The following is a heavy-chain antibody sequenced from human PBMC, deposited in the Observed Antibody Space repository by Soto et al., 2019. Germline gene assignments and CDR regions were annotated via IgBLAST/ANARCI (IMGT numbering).Heavy chain of an antibody. CDR3: APPAEGLDTAMLKGLAH. V-gene: IGHV1-69*01. J-gene: IGHJ4*02. Sequence: QVLLVQSGAEVKKPGSSVKVSCKASGGTFSNTAFIWVRQAPGQGLEWMGGIIPLFGTPNYAQKFQGRLMISADESASEAYMELNTLTSEDTAVYYCAPPAEGLDTAMLKGLAHWGQGTLLTVSS. CDR1: GGTFSNTA. D-gene: IGHD5-18*01. CDR2: IIPLFGTP.